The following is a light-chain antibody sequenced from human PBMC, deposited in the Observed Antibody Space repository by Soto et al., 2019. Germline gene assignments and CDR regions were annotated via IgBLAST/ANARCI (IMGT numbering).Light chain of an antibody. Sequence: DIVMTQSPLSLPVTPGEPASISCRSSQSLLHSNGYNSLDWYLKKPGQSPQLLIYLGSNRASGVPDRCSGSGSGTDFTLKISRVEAEDVGVYYCMQALQTPRTFGQGTKVEI. J-gene: IGKJ1*01. V-gene: IGKV2-28*01. CDR2: LGS. CDR3: MQALQTPRT. CDR1: QSLLHSNGYNS.